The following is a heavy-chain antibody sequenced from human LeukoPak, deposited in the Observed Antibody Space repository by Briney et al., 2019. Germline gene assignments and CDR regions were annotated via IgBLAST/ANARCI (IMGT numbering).Heavy chain of an antibody. CDR1: GFTFSSYS. Sequence: PGGSLRLSCAASGFTFSSYSMNWVRQAPGKGLEWVSSISSSSSYIYYADSVKGRFTISRDNAKNSLYLQMNSLRAEDTAVYYCARDLMPGMAAAGTRAEKGSPFDYWGQGTLVTVSS. J-gene: IGHJ4*02. V-gene: IGHV3-21*01. CDR2: ISSSSSYI. CDR3: ARDLMPGMAAAGTRAEKGSPFDY. D-gene: IGHD6-13*01.